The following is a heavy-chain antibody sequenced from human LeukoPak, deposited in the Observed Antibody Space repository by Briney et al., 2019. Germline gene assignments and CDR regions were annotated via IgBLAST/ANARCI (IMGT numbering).Heavy chain of an antibody. CDR2: IYYSGST. CDR1: GGSISSGGYY. Sequence: PSETLSLTCTVSGGSISSGGYYWSWIRQHPGKGLEWIGYIYYSGSTYYNPSLKSRVTISVDTSKNQFSLKLSSVTAADTAVYYCARVDGWLQPYYYMDVRGKGTTVTVSS. CDR3: ARVDGWLQPYYYMDV. V-gene: IGHV4-31*03. D-gene: IGHD5-24*01. J-gene: IGHJ6*03.